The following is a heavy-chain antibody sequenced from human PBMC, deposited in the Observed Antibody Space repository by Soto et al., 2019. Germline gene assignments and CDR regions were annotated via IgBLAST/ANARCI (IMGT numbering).Heavy chain of an antibody. CDR2: IYPGDSDT. J-gene: IGHJ4*02. CDR3: ARQDDILTGYYPHPFDY. CDR1: GYSFTSYW. V-gene: IGHV5-51*01. Sequence: GESLKISCKGSGYSFTSYWIGWVRQMPGKGLEWMGIIYPGDSDTRYSPSFQGQVTISADKSISTAYLQWSSLKASDTAMYYCARQDDILTGYYPHPFDYWGQGTLVTVSS. D-gene: IGHD3-9*01.